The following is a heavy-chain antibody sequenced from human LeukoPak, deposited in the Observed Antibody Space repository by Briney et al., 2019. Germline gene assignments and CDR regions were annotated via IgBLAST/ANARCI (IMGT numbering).Heavy chain of an antibody. Sequence: ASVKVSCKASGYTFTSYDINWVRQATGQGLEWMGWMNPNSGNTGYAQKFQGRVPMTRNTSISTAYMERSSLRSEDTGVYYCARDHSTIGAFDTWGQGTMVGVSS. J-gene: IGHJ3*02. CDR2: MNPNSGNT. D-gene: IGHD2-21*01. CDR1: GYTFTSYD. V-gene: IGHV1-8*01. CDR3: ARDHSTIGAFDT.